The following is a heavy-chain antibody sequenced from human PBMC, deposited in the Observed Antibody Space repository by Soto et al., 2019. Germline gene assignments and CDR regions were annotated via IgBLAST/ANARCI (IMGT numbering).Heavy chain of an antibody. CDR2: IYPGDSDT. D-gene: IGHD3-3*01. CDR3: ARYLLGDFWSGYSKRYSYYDMDV. Sequence: GESLKISCKGSGYSFTSYWIGWVRQMPGKGLEWMGIIYPGDSDTRYSPSFQGQVTISADKSISTAYLQWSSLKASDTAMYYCARYLLGDFWSGYSKRYSYYDMDVWGQGTTVTVSS. V-gene: IGHV5-51*01. CDR1: GYSFTSYW. J-gene: IGHJ6*02.